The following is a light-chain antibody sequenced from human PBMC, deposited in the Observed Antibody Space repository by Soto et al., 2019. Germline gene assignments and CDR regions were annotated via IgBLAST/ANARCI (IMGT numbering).Light chain of an antibody. CDR3: QKYNSAPRT. J-gene: IGKJ1*01. CDR1: QGISNY. CDR2: AAS. Sequence: DIQMTQSPSSLSASVGDRVTITCRASQGISNYLAWYQQKPGKVPKLLIYAASTLQSGVPSRFSGSGSGTDFTLTISRLHTEDVATYYCQKYNSAPRTFGQGTKVEIK. V-gene: IGKV1-27*01.